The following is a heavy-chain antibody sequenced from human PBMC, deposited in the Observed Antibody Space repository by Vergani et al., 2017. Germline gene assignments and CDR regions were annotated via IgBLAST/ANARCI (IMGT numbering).Heavy chain of an antibody. CDR1: AYSISSGFF. Sequence: QVQLQESGPGLVRPSETLSLTCTVSAYSISSGFFWGWIRQPPGKGLEWIGSMDYNGLAYYSPSLKTRCTISVDTPKNHFSLKLSSVTSADTAVYYCVRDKTYYDTLIGYAGYYFDSWGQGALVTVS. V-gene: IGHV4-38-2*02. D-gene: IGHD3-9*01. CDR2: MDYNGLA. J-gene: IGHJ4*02. CDR3: VRDKTYYDTLIGYAGYYFDS.